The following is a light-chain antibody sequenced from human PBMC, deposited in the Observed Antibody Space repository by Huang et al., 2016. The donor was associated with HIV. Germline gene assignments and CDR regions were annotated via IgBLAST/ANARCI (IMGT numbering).Light chain of an antibody. J-gene: IGKJ4*01. Sequence: EVVLTQAPATLSLSPGDRATLSCKASQSLSSSLAWYQQKPGQSPRLLIYDASNRAAVIPARFIGSGSGTDFTLTISRLEPEDFAVYYCQHRSDWPPLTFGGGTKVEI. V-gene: IGKV3-11*01. CDR2: DAS. CDR3: QHRSDWPPLT. CDR1: QSLSSS.